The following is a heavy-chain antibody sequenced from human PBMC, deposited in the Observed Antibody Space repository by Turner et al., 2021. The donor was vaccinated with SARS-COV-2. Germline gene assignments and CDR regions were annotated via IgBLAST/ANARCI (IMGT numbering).Heavy chain of an antibody. CDR1: GCSFSGYY. CDR2: INQSGST. J-gene: IGHJ3*02. Sequence: QVQLPQWGAGLLKPSETLSLTCPVLGCSFSGYYWSWIRQRPGKGQEWIGEINQSGSTNYNPSLKSRVTITVDTSKNQVSLKLRSVTAADTAVYYCASGDVDIVAIPNSGDAFDIWGQGTMVTVSS. CDR3: ASGDVDIVAIPNSGDAFDI. D-gene: IGHD5-12*01. V-gene: IGHV4-34*01.